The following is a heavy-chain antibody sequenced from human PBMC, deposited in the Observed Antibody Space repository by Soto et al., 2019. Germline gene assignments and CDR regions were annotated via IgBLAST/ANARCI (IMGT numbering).Heavy chain of an antibody. Sequence: SETLSLTCTVSGGSISSYYWSWIRQPPGKGLEWIGYIYYSGSTNYNPSLKSRVTISVDTSKNQFSLKLSSVTAADTAVYYCARRRVNYYGSGSYFWFDPWGHGTLVTVS. CDR2: IYYSGST. D-gene: IGHD3-10*01. J-gene: IGHJ5*02. CDR1: GGSISSYY. CDR3: ARRRVNYYGSGSYFWFDP. V-gene: IGHV4-59*08.